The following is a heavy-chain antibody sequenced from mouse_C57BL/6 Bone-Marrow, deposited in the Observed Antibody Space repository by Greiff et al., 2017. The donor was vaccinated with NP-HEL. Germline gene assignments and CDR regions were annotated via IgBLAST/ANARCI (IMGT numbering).Heavy chain of an antibody. V-gene: IGHV5-15*01. Sequence: EVHLVESGGGLVQPGGSLKLSCAASGFTFSDYGMAWVRQAPRKGPEWVAFISNLACSIYYADTVTGRFTISGENAKNTLCLEMSSLRSEDTAMYYCARLRWLLDYAMDYWGQGTSVTVSS. J-gene: IGHJ4*01. CDR2: ISNLACSI. D-gene: IGHD2-3*01. CDR3: ARLRWLLDYAMDY. CDR1: GFTFSDYG.